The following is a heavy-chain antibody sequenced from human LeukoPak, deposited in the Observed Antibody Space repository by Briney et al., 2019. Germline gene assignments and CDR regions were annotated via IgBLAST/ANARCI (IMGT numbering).Heavy chain of an antibody. D-gene: IGHD2-2*01. J-gene: IGHJ4*02. CDR1: GFTFSTYW. CDR2: INTDGSTT. V-gene: IGHV3-74*01. CDR3: AREKKSSTSMDY. Sequence: GGSLRLSCAASGFTFSTYWMHWVRQAPGKGLVWVSRINTDGSTTTYADSVKGRFTISRDNARNTLYLQMNSLRAEDTAVYYCAREKKSSTSMDYWGQGTLVTVST.